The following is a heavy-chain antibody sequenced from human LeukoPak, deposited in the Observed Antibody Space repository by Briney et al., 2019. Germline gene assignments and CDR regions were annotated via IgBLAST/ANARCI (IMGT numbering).Heavy chain of an antibody. V-gene: IGHV4-59*01. CDR1: GGSISSYY. CDR3: ARAGYCSSTSCYAGYFDY. CDR2: IYYSGST. Sequence: KPSETLSLTCTVSGGSISSYYWSWIRQPPGKGLEWIGHIYYSGSTNYNPSLKSRVTISVDTSKNQFSLKLSSVTAADTAVYYCARAGYCSSTSCYAGYFDYWGQGTLVTVSS. D-gene: IGHD2-2*01. J-gene: IGHJ4*02.